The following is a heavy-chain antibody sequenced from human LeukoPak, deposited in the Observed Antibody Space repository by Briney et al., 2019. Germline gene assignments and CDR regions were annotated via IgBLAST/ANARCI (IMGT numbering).Heavy chain of an antibody. CDR3: ARGGYTSSGRSMDV. CDR2: INPSGGST. V-gene: IGHV1-46*01. CDR1: GYMFTNYF. D-gene: IGHD3-10*01. Sequence: AASVKVSCKTSGYMFTNYFLHWVRQAPGQGLEWMGIINPSGGSTFYAQKFQGRVTLTRDTPTSTVYMDLSSLRSGDTAIYYCARGGYTSSGRSMDVWGQGTTVTVSS. J-gene: IGHJ6*02.